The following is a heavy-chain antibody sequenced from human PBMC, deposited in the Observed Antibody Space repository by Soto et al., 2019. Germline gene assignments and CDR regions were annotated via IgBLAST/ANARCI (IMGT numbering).Heavy chain of an antibody. D-gene: IGHD2-2*01. CDR3: ARAIVVVPAAIGAFDI. V-gene: IGHV4-4*02. CDR2: IYHSGST. J-gene: IGHJ3*02. CDR1: SGSISSSNW. Sequence: QVQLQESGPGLVKPSGTLSLTCAVSSGSISSSNWWSWVRQPPGKGLEWIGEIYHSGSTNYNPSLKSRVTISVDKSKNQFSLKLSSVTGADTAVYYCARAIVVVPAAIGAFDIWGQGTMVTVSS.